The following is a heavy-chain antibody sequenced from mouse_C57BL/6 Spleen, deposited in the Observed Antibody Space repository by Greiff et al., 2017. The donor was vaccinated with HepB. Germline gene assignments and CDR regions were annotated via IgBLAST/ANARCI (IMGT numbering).Heavy chain of an antibody. CDR2: IRNKANGYTT. CDR3: ARYSGSNYAYWYFDV. CDR1: GFTFTDYY. J-gene: IGHJ1*03. Sequence: EVQRVESGGGLVQPGGSLSLSCAASGFTFTDYYMSWVRQPPGKALEWLGFIRNKANGYTTEYSASVKGRFTISRDNSQSILYLQMNALRAEDSATYYCARYSGSNYAYWYFDVWGTGTTVTVSS. D-gene: IGHD2-5*01. V-gene: IGHV7-3*01.